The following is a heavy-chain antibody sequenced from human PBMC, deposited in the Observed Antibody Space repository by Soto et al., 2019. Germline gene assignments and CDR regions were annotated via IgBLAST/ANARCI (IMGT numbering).Heavy chain of an antibody. V-gene: IGHV4-4*02. J-gene: IGHJ4*02. CDR1: GGSISSTNW. CDR3: VRDSGNGWKDY. CDR2: IDHSGST. Sequence: QVQLQESGPGLVKPSGTLSLTCAVSGGSISSTNWWNWVRQPPGKGLEWIGEIDHSGSTNYNPSLKSRVTMSVDTPQNQFSRTLSFVTAADTAVYYCVRDSGNGWKDYWGQGTLVTVSS. D-gene: IGHD6-19*01.